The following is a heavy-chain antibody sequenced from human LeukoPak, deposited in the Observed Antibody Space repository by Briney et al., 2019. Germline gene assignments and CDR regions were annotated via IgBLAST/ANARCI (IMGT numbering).Heavy chain of an antibody. D-gene: IGHD6-19*01. J-gene: IGHJ4*02. CDR2: ISSSGSII. CDR3: ARILDSAWGELGY. Sequence: GGSLRLSCAASGFTFSSYEMHWVRQAPGKGLEWVSYISSSGSIIYYADSVKGRFTISRDNSKNTLYLQMSSLRAEDTAVYYCARILDSAWGELGYWGQGTLVTVSP. CDR1: GFTFSSYE. V-gene: IGHV3-48*03.